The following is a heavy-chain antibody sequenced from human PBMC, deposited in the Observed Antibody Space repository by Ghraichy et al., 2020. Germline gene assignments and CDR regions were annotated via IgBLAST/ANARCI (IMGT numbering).Heavy chain of an antibody. CDR2: LSGSGGSI. V-gene: IGHV3-23*01. CDR1: GFSFSTHA. D-gene: IGHD5-18*01. Sequence: GESLNISCEASGFSFSTHAVSWVRQAPGKGLEWVSGLSGSGGSIDYADSVKGRFTISRDNSKNTVYLQMERLRVEDTAMYYCGKGETVMVVSPDFWGQGTQVTVSS. J-gene: IGHJ4*02. CDR3: GKGETVMVVSPDF.